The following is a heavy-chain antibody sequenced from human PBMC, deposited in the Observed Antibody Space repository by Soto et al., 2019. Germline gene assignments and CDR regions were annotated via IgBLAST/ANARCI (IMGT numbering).Heavy chain of an antibody. D-gene: IGHD6-13*01. J-gene: IGHJ4*02. CDR3: ASAYGATWYFFGY. CDR2: ISGGDT. Sequence: PGGSLRLSCAASGFTFSSYAMSWVRQAPGKGLEWVSAISGGDTKYGDSMKGRVTLSRDNSKNTLYLQMNNLRAEDTAVYYCASAYGATWYFFGYWGQGSMVTVSS. V-gene: IGHV3-23*01. CDR1: GFTFSSYA.